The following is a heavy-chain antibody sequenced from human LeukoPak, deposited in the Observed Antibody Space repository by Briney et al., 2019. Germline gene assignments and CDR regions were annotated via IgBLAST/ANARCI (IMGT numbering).Heavy chain of an antibody. CDR3: ARGIRGVMGNWFDP. J-gene: IGHJ5*02. D-gene: IGHD3-10*01. CDR2: IFYSGST. CDR1: SGSISDSNFY. V-gene: IGHV4-39*07. Sequence: SETLSLTCTVSSGSISDSNFYWGWIRQPPGKGLEWVGSIFYSGSTDYNPSLKSRVTISVDTSKNQFSLKLSSVTAADTAVYYCARGIRGVMGNWFDPWGQGTLVTVSS.